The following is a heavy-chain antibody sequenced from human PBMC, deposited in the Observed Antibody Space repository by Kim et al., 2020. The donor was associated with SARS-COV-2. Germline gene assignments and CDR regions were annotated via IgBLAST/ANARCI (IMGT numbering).Heavy chain of an antibody. V-gene: IGHV4-4*02. J-gene: IGHJ3*02. CDR2: IYHSGST. CDR1: GGSISSSNW. Sequence: SETLSLTCAVSGGSISSSNWWSWVRQPPGKGLEWIGEIYHSGSTNYNPSLKSRVTISVDKSKNQFSLKLSSVTAADTAVYYCARDINDYYGSGSYYKGHDAFDIWGQGTMVTVSS. CDR3: ARDINDYYGSGSYYKGHDAFDI. D-gene: IGHD3-10*01.